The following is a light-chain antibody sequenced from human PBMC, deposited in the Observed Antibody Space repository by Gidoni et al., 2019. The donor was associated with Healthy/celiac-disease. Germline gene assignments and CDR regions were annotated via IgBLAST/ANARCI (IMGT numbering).Light chain of an antibody. CDR1: QSVSSSY. V-gene: IGKV3-20*01. J-gene: IGKJ4*01. CDR2: GAS. Sequence: EIVLTQSPGTLSLSPGERATLSCRASQSVSSSYLAWYQQKPGQAPRLLIYGASSRATGIPDRFSGSGSGTDFTITISRLEPEDFAVYYCQQYGSSRLTFXGXTKVEIK. CDR3: QQYGSSRLT.